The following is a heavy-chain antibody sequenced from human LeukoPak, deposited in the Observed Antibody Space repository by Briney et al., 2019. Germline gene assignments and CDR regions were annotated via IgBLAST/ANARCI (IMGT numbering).Heavy chain of an antibody. J-gene: IGHJ6*02. CDR3: ARGIAADNYYYYGMDV. Sequence: ASVKVSCKASGYTFTGYYMHWVRQAPGQGLEWMGWINPNSGGTNYAQKFQGWVTMTRDTSISTAYMELSRLRSDDTAVYYCARGIAADNYYYYGMDVWRQGTTVTVSS. V-gene: IGHV1-2*04. D-gene: IGHD6-13*01. CDR2: INPNSGGT. CDR1: GYTFTGYY.